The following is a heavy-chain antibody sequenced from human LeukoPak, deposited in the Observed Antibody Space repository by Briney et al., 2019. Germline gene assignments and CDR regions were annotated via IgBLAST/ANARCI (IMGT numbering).Heavy chain of an antibody. J-gene: IGHJ6*02. CDR2: IKQDGSEK. D-gene: IGHD3-10*01. CDR1: GFTFSSYW. Sequence: GGSLRLSCAASGFTFSSYWMTWVRQAPGKGLEWVANIKQDGSEKYYVTSVKGRFTISRDNAKNSLLLQMNSLRTEDSAVYYCARVFERSYEDVWGQGTTVTVSS. V-gene: IGHV3-7*01. CDR3: ARVFERSYEDV.